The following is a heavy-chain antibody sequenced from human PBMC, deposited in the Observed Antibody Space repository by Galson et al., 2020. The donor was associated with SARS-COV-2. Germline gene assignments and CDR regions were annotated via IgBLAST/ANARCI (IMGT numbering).Heavy chain of an antibody. CDR3: ARAHDYGDYVGGWYFDL. D-gene: IGHD4-17*01. CDR2: IYYSGST. Sequence: SQTLSLTCTVSGGSISSSSYYWGWIRQPPGKGLEWIGSIYYSGSTYYNPSLKSRVTISVDTSKNQFSLKLSSVTAADTAVYYCARAHDYGDYVGGWYFDLWGRGTLVTVSS. J-gene: IGHJ2*01. V-gene: IGHV4-39*07. CDR1: GGSISSSSYY.